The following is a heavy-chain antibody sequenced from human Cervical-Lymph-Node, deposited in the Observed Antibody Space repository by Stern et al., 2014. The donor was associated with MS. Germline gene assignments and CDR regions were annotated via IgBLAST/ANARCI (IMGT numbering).Heavy chain of an antibody. CDR2: INPNTGGT. CDR1: GYTFNDHY. V-gene: IGHV1-2*02. D-gene: IGHD3-10*01. CDR3: AREGQLNWFGDLTEGGWFDP. J-gene: IGHJ5*02. Sequence: QVQLVQSGAEVKKPGASVKVSCKAAGYTFNDHYVHWVRQAPGQGLEWMGWINPNTGGTNYAQKFQGRVTMTRDTSISTAYVELSSLRFDDTATYYCAREGQLNWFGDLTEGGWFDPWGQGTLVTVSS.